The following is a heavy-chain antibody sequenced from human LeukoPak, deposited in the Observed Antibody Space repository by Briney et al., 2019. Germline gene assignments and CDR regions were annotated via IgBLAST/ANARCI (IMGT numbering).Heavy chain of an antibody. Sequence: PSETLSLTCTVSGGSISSYYWSWIRRPAGKGLEWIGRIYTSGSTNYNPSLKSRVTMSVDTSKNQFSLRLSSVTAADTAVYYCARDVYYDSSGYYLSWFDPWGQGTLATVSS. V-gene: IGHV4-4*07. CDR2: IYTSGST. CDR1: GGSISSYY. D-gene: IGHD3-22*01. CDR3: ARDVYYDSSGYYLSWFDP. J-gene: IGHJ5*02.